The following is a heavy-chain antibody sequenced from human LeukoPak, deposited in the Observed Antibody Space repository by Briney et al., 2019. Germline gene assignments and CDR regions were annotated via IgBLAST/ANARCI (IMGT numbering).Heavy chain of an antibody. CDR3: ASHRRWLQHLDY. Sequence: SETLSLTCTVSGGSISSSSYYWGWIRQPPGKGLEWIGSIYYSGSTYYNPSLKSRVTISVDTSKNQFSLKLSSVTAADTAVYYCASHRRWLQHLDYWGQGTLVTVSS. J-gene: IGHJ4*02. D-gene: IGHD5-24*01. CDR2: IYYSGST. V-gene: IGHV4-39*01. CDR1: GGSISSSSYY.